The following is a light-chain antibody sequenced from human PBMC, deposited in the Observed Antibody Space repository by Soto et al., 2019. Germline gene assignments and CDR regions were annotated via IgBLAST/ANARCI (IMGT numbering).Light chain of an antibody. Sequence: EIVMTQSPATLSVSPGERATLSCRASQSVSSNLAWYQRKPGQAPRLLIYGASTRATGIPARFSGSGSGTEFTLTISSLQSEDFAVYYCQQYNNDPWTFGQGTKVEIK. CDR3: QQYNNDPWT. CDR2: GAS. V-gene: IGKV3-15*01. J-gene: IGKJ1*01. CDR1: QSVSSN.